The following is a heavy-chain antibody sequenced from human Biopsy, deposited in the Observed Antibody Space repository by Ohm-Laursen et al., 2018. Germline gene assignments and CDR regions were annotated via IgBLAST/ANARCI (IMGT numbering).Heavy chain of an antibody. J-gene: IGHJ3*02. Sequence: SLRLSCTASGFTFSSHAMSWVRQAPGKGLECVSLINGSGGSTYYADPVKGRFTISRDNAKNSLYLQMNSLRAEDTALYYCAKGQAPDGYNYAFDIWGQGTMLTVSS. CDR2: INGSGGST. CDR3: AKGQAPDGYNYAFDI. V-gene: IGHV3-23*01. D-gene: IGHD5-24*01. CDR1: GFTFSSHA.